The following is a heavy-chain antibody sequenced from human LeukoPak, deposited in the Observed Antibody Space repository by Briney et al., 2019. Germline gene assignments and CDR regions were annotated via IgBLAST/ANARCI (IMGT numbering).Heavy chain of an antibody. CDR1: GCTFGDYA. D-gene: IGHD6-13*01. CDR3: TRIYSSSWPPDY. J-gene: IGHJ4*02. V-gene: IGHV3-49*03. Sequence: GGALPLSCTASGCTFGDYALSWFRQPPAKGLEGAGVIRSKTYGGTTEYAASVKGRFTISRDDSKSIAYLQMNSLKTEDTAVYYCTRIYSSSWPPDYWGQGTLVTVSS. CDR2: IRSKTYGGTT.